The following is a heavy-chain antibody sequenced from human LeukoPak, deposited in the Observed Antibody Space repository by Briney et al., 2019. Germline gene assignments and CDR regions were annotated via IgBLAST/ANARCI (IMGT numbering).Heavy chain of an antibody. CDR2: IYYSGST. CDR3: ARYSYDILTGYPKGWFDP. Sequence: PSKTLSLTCTVSGGSISSYYWSWIRQPPGKGLEWIGYIYYSGSTNYNPSLKSRVTISVDTSKNQFSLKLSSVTAADTAVYYCARYSYDILTGYPKGWFDPWGQGTLVTVSS. D-gene: IGHD3-9*01. CDR1: GGSISSYY. J-gene: IGHJ5*02. V-gene: IGHV4-59*01.